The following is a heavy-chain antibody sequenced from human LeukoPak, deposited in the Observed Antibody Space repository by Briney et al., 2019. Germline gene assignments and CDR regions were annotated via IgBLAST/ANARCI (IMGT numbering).Heavy chain of an antibody. V-gene: IGHV1-18*01. D-gene: IGHD2-2*01. J-gene: IGHJ5*02. CDR3: ARDWVSSTILRGSDWFDP. CDR1: GYTFTSYD. Sequence: GASVKVSCKASGYTFTSYDINWVRQATGQGLEWMGWISAYNGNTNYAQKLQGRVTMTTDTSTSTAYMELRSLRSDDTAVYYCARDWVSSTILRGSDWFDPWGQGTLVTVSS. CDR2: ISAYNGNT.